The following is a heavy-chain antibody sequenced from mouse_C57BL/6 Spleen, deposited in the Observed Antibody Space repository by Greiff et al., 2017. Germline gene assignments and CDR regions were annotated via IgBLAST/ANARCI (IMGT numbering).Heavy chain of an antibody. CDR1: GYTFTSYW. Sequence: QVQLQQPGAELVKPGASVKMSCKASGYTFTSYWITWVKQRPGQGLEWIGDIYPGSGSTNYNEKFKSKATLTVDTSSSTAYMQLSSLTSEDSAVYYCARSGSTMVTTKAMDYWGQRTSVTVSS. V-gene: IGHV1-55*01. CDR3: ARSGSTMVTTKAMDY. J-gene: IGHJ4*01. D-gene: IGHD2-2*01. CDR2: IYPGSGST.